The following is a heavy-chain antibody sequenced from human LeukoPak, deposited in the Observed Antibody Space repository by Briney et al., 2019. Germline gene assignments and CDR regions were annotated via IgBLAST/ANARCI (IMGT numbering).Heavy chain of an antibody. Sequence: GGSLRLSCTASGFTFSDYYMTWIRQAPGKGLEWVSYISSSANTIYYADSVKGRFTISRDNAKNSLYLQMNSLRAEDKAVYYCARTKTGYSSTSMDVWGKGTTVTVSS. CDR2: ISSSANTI. CDR1: GFTFSDYY. V-gene: IGHV3-11*04. CDR3: ARTKTGYSSTSMDV. D-gene: IGHD6-19*01. J-gene: IGHJ6*03.